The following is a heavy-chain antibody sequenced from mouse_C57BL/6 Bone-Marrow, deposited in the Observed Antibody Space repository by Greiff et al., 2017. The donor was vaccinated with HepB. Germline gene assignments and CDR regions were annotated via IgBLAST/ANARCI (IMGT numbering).Heavy chain of an antibody. CDR1: GFTFSSYS. D-gene: IGHD1-1*02. CDR3: ARGEGSNWYFDV. V-gene: IGHV5-6*01. Sequence: EVHLVESGGDLVKPGGSLKLSCAASGFTFSSYSMSWVRQTPDKRLEWVATISSGGSYTYYPDSVKGRFTISRDNAKNTLYLQMSSLKSEDTAMYYCARGEGSNWYFDVWGTGTTVTVSS. J-gene: IGHJ1*03. CDR2: ISSGGSYT.